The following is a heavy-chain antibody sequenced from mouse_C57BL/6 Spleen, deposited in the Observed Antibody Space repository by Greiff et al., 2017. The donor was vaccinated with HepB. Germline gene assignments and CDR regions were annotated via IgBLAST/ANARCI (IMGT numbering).Heavy chain of an antibody. CDR1: GFTFSNYW. CDR2: IRLKSDNYAT. CDR3: TVYLYYGSSYYY. D-gene: IGHD1-1*01. J-gene: IGHJ2*01. Sequence: EVKLMESGGGLVQPGGSMKLSCVASGFTFSNYWMNWVRQSPEKGLEWVAQIRLKSDNYATHYAESVKGGFTISRDDSKSSVYLQMNNLRAEDTGIYYCTVYLYYGSSYYYWGQGTTLTVSS. V-gene: IGHV6-3*01.